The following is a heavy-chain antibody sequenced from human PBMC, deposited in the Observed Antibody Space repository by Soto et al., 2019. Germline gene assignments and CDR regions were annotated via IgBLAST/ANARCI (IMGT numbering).Heavy chain of an antibody. V-gene: IGHV3-7*03. D-gene: IGHD1-26*01. CDR3: ARGWASLDY. CDR2: IKEDGSEI. J-gene: IGHJ4*02. Sequence: EVQSVESGGGLVQPGGSLRLSCAASGFTFSSYWMSWVRQAPGKGLEWVANIKEDGSEIYYVDSVKGRFTISRNNAKNSLYLQMNSLRDEDTAVYYCARGWASLDYWGQGTLVTVSS. CDR1: GFTFSSYW.